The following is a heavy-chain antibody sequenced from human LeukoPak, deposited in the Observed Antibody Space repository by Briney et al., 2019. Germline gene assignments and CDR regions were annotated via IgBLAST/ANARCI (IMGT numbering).Heavy chain of an antibody. V-gene: IGHV3-15*01. CDR2: IKSKTDGGTT. J-gene: IGHJ1*01. D-gene: IGHD1-14*01. Sequence: GGSLRLSCAASGFTFATYAMSWVRQPPGKGLEWVGRIKSKTDGGTTDYAAPVKGRFTISRDDSKNTLYLQMNSLKTEDTAVYYCTTIARRALYFQHWGQGTLVTVSS. CDR1: GFTFATYA. CDR3: TTIARRALYFQH.